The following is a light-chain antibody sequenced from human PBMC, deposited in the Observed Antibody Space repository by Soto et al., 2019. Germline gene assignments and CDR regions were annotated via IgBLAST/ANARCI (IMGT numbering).Light chain of an antibody. CDR3: QQYNNWPRAT. CDR1: QSVSSN. J-gene: IGKJ4*01. CDR2: RTS. V-gene: IGKV3-15*01. Sequence: EVVRTPYPASLSVAPGELARLSCRASQSVSSNLAWYQQKPGQAPRLLMFRTSSRATGFPARFSGSGSGTEFNLTISSLQSEDFGVYYCQQYNNWPRATSAGRAKVDI.